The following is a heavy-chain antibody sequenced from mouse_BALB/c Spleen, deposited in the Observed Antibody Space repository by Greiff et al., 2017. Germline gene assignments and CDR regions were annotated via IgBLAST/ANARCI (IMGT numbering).Heavy chain of an antibody. CDR1: GFTFSSYG. CDR2: ISSGGSYT. Sequence: DVMLVESGGDLVKPGGSLKLSCAASGFTFSSYGMSWVRQTPDKRLEWVATISSGGSYTYYPDSVKGRFTISRDNAKNTLYLQMSSLKSEDTDMYYCASPDPTAFDVWGAGTTVTVSS. V-gene: IGHV5-6*02. D-gene: IGHD2-10*01. J-gene: IGHJ1*01. CDR3: ASPDPTAFDV.